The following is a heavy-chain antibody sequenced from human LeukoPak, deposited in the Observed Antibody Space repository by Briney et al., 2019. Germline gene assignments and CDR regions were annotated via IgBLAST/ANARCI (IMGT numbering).Heavy chain of an antibody. V-gene: IGHV3-23*01. D-gene: IGHD4-11*01. CDR2: IGGNSANI. CDR1: GFTFSSHA. CDR3: ARLMTTSDSDWFDP. Sequence: GGSLRLSCAASGFTFSSHAMSWVRQAPGKGLEWVSSIGGNSANIFYADSVKGRFTISRDNSENTLYLQMNSLRAEDTAVYYCARLMTTSDSDWFDPWGQGTLVTVSS. J-gene: IGHJ5*02.